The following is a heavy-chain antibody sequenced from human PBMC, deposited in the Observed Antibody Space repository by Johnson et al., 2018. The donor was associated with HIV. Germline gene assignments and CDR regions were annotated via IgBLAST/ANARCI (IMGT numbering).Heavy chain of an antibody. Sequence: EVQLVEFGGGVVQPGGSLRLSCAASGFTFSNAWMSWVRQAPGKGLAWVGRINSKTDGGTTDYAAPVKVRFTISRDDSKNTLYLQMNSLKTEDTAVYYCARQNYYDSSGPCAFDIWGQGTMVTVSS. CDR2: INSKTDGGTT. CDR1: GFTFSNAW. CDR3: ARQNYYDSSGPCAFDI. V-gene: IGHV3-15*01. J-gene: IGHJ3*02. D-gene: IGHD3-22*01.